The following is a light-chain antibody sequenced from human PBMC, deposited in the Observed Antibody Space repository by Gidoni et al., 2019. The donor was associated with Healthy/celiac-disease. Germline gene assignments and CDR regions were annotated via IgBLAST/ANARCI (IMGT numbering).Light chain of an antibody. CDR1: QSVSSN. J-gene: IGKJ1*01. V-gene: IGKV3-15*01. CDR3: QQYNNWPRT. Sequence: IVMPQSPATLSVSPGERATLSCRASQSVSSNLAWYQQKPGQAPRLLIYGASTRATGIPARFSGSGSGTEFTLIISSLQSEDFAVYYCQQYNNWPRTFGQGTKVEIK. CDR2: GAS.